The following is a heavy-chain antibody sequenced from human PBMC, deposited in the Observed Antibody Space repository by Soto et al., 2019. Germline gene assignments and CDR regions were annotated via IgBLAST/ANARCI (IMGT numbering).Heavy chain of an antibody. CDR3: ARQASMIFGVVKDYYYFHGMDV. D-gene: IGHD3-3*01. V-gene: IGHV5-51*01. J-gene: IGHJ6*02. CDR2: IYPGDSRT. Sequence: RIATYWGAWVRQMNGKGLEWMGIIYPGDSRTTYSPSFQGQVIISADKSISTAYLQWSSLKASDTAMYYCARQASMIFGVVKDYYYFHGMDVWGHGTTVPVSS. CDR1: RIATYW.